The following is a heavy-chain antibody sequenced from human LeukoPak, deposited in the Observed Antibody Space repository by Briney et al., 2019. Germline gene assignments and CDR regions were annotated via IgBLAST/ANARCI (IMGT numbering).Heavy chain of an antibody. CDR2: INHSGST. J-gene: IGHJ5*02. V-gene: IGHV4-34*01. CDR3: ARGIAVAANKANSAWFDP. Sequence: SETLSLTCAVYGGSFSGCYWSWIRQPPGKGLEWIGEINHSGSTNYNPSLKSRVTISVDTSKNQFSLKLSSVTAADTAVYYCARGIAVAANKANSAWFDPWGQGTLVTVSS. CDR1: GGSFSGCY. D-gene: IGHD6-19*01.